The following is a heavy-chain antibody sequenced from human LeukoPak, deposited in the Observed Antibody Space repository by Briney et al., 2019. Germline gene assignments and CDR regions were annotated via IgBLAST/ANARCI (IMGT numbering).Heavy chain of an antibody. CDR1: GGSISSSGYY. CDR2: IYYSGST. D-gene: IGHD5-12*01. Sequence: PSETLSLTCTVSGGSISSSGYYWGWIRQPPGKGLEWIGSIYYSGSTYYNPSLKSRVTISVDTSKNQFSLKLSSVTAADTALYYCARGAGYSGYDFDFWGQGTLVTVSS. V-gene: IGHV4-39*01. J-gene: IGHJ4*02. CDR3: ARGAGYSGYDFDF.